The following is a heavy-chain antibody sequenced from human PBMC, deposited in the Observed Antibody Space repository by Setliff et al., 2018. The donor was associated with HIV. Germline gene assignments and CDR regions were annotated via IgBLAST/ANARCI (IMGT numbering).Heavy chain of an antibody. V-gene: IGHV3-74*03. Sequence: GSLRLSCEASGFTFSTYSMNWVRQAPGKGLEWVSSINSDGSSTTYADSVKGRFTISRDNAKNSLYLQMNSLRAEDTAVYYCAKDHATSSWFTALLDYWGQGALVTVSS. CDR2: INSDGSST. J-gene: IGHJ4*02. CDR1: GFTFSTYS. CDR3: AKDHATSSWFTALLDY. D-gene: IGHD6-13*01.